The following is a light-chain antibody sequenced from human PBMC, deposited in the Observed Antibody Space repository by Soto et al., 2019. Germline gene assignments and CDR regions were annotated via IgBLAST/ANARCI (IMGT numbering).Light chain of an antibody. J-gene: IGLJ1*01. Sequence: QSVLTEPASVSVSPGQSITISCSGTSRYIGSYNHVAWYQQFPGKSPKLMIYAVSDRPSGVSDLFSGSKSGITASLTISGLQTEDEADYYCISYTDRQSYLFGTGTKVTVL. CDR2: AVS. CDR1: SRYIGSYNH. V-gene: IGLV2-14*03. CDR3: ISYTDRQSYL.